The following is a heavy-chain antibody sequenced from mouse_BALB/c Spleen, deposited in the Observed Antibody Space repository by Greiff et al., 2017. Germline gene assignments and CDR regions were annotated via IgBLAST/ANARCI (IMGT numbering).Heavy chain of an antibody. CDR1: GFSLTSYD. CDR2: IWTGGGT. D-gene: IGHD2-2*01. J-gene: IGHJ4*01. Sequence: VKLMESGPGLVAPSQSLSITCTVSGFSLTSYDISWIRQPPGKGLEWLGVIWTGGGTNYNSAFMSRLSISKDNSKSQVFLKMNSLQTDDTAIYYCVRAYGYDGPMDYWGQGTSVTVSS. V-gene: IGHV2-9-2*01. CDR3: VRAYGYDGPMDY.